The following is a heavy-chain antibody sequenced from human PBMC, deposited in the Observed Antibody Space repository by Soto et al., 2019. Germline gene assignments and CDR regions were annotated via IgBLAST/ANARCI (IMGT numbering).Heavy chain of an antibody. CDR3: AKLDQYTSSQGH. Sequence: PGGSLRLSCAASGFTFSDYYMHWVRQAPGKGLEWVAVISYDGSNAYYADSVKGRFTISRDNSKNTLYLQMNSLRAEDTAMYYCAKLDQYTSSQGHWGQGTLVTVSS. CDR1: GFTFSDYY. D-gene: IGHD6-13*01. J-gene: IGHJ4*02. V-gene: IGHV3-30*18. CDR2: ISYDGSNA.